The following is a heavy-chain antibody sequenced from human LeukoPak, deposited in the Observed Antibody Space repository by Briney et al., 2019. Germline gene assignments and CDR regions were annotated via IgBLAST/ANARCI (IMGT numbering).Heavy chain of an antibody. V-gene: IGHV3-23*01. CDR1: GFTFSSYA. J-gene: IGHJ4*02. Sequence: GESLRLSCAASGFTFSSYAMSWVRQAPGKGLEWVSTISGSGASTYYADSVKGRFTISRDNSKNTLYLQMNSLRAEDTAVYYCARVDSAEKRDFDYWGQGTLVTVSS. CDR3: ARVDSAEKRDFDY. CDR2: ISGSGAST. D-gene: IGHD3-22*01.